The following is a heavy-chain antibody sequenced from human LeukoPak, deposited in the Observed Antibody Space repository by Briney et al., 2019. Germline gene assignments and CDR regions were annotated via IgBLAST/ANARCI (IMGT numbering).Heavy chain of an antibody. CDR1: GFTFSSFW. D-gene: IGHD2-15*01. CDR3: ARDRIGWFDY. J-gene: IGHJ4*02. CDR2: IKQDGSEK. Sequence: GGSLRLSCAASGFTFSSFWMSWVRQAPGKGLEWVADIKQDGSEKYYVDSVKGRFTISRDNAKNSLNLQMSSLRVEDTAVYYCARDRIGWFDYWGQGTLVTVFS. V-gene: IGHV3-7*01.